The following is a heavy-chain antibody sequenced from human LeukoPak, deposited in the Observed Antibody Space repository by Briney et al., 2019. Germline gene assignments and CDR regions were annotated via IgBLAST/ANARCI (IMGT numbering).Heavy chain of an antibody. CDR2: ISWNSGSI. J-gene: IGHJ4*02. V-gene: IGHV3-9*01. Sequence: GGSLRLSCAASGFTFDDYAMHWVRQAPGKGLEWVSGISWNSGSIGYADSVKGRFTISRDNAKNSLYLQMNSLRAEDTAVYYCAKDGSTRIAAVDYWGQGTLVTVSS. CDR1: GFTFDDYA. CDR3: AKDGSTRIAAVDY. D-gene: IGHD6-13*01.